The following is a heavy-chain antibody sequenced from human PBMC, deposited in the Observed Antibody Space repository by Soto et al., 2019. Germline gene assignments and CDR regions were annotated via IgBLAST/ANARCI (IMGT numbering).Heavy chain of an antibody. CDR1: GGSISSSSYY. J-gene: IGHJ3*02. CDR3: ARQGIGYCSGGSCDTPPLGFDI. Sequence: SETLSLTCTVSGGSISSSSYYWGWIRQPPGKGLEWIGSIYYSGSTYYNPSLKSRVTISVDTSKNQFSLKLCSVTAADTAVYYCARQGIGYCSGGSCDTPPLGFDIWGQGTMVTVSS. CDR2: IYYSGST. V-gene: IGHV4-39*01. D-gene: IGHD2-15*01.